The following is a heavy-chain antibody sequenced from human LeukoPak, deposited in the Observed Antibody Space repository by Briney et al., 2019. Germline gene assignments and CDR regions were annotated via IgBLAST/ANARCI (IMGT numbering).Heavy chain of an antibody. CDR1: GFTFSSYG. V-gene: IGHV3-30*18. D-gene: IGHD3-10*01. CDR2: ISYDGSNK. J-gene: IGHJ4*02. CDR3: AKASDHWDGSGSYDY. Sequence: GRSLRLSCAASGFTFSSYGMHWVRQAPGKGLEWVAVISYDGSNKYYADSVKGRFTISRDNSKNTLYLQMNSLRAEDTAVYYCAKASDHWDGSGSYDYWGQGTLVTVSS.